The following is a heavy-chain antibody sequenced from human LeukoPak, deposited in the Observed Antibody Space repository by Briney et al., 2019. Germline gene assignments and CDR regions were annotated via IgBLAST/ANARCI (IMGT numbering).Heavy chain of an antibody. V-gene: IGHV1-46*01. J-gene: IGHJ4*02. CDR1: GYTFTSYY. D-gene: IGHD6-6*01. CDR3: ARASSLDAVFH. Sequence: ASVKVSCKASGYTFTSYYMHWVRQAPGQGLEWMGKINPSGGITNYAQKFQGRVTISADKSTSTAYMELSSLRSEDTAVYYCARASSLDAVFHWGQGTLVTVSS. CDR2: INPSGGIT.